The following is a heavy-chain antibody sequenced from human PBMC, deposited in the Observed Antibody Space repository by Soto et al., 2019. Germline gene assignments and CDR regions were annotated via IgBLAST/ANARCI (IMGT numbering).Heavy chain of an antibody. CDR3: VRSGDNYNLLDY. Sequence: PGGSLRLSCGASGFTFSSHWMTWVRQAPGKGLEWVASINPDGSVKHYVDSVKGRFTISRDNADHSLYLQINSLRGDDTAIYYCVRSGDNYNLLDYWGQGTPVTVSS. V-gene: IGHV3-7*01. D-gene: IGHD1-1*01. CDR1: GFTFSSHW. CDR2: INPDGSVK. J-gene: IGHJ4*02.